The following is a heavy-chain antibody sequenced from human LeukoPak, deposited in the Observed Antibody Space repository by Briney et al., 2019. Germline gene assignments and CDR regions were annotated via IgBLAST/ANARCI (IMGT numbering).Heavy chain of an antibody. CDR3: AKGSGGRRPNWFDP. CDR2: INHSGST. CDR1: GGSFSGYY. J-gene: IGHJ5*02. Sequence: PSETLSLTCAVYGGSFSGYYWSWIRQSPGKGLEWIGEINHSGSTNYNPSLKSRVTISVDTSKNQFSLKLSSVTAADTAVYYCAKGSGGRRPNWFDPWGQGTLVTVSS. V-gene: IGHV4-34*01. D-gene: IGHD2-15*01.